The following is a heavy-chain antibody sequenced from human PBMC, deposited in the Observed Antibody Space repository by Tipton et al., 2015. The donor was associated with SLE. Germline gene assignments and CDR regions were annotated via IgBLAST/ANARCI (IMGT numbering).Heavy chain of an antibody. CDR1: GFTFSSYA. D-gene: IGHD2-15*01. CDR2: ISYDGSNK. V-gene: IGHV3-30*04. CDR3: ARDGVVVVVATQGAFDI. J-gene: IGHJ3*02. Sequence: SLRLSCAASGFTFSSYAMHWVRQAPGKGLEWVAVISYDGSNKYYADSVKGRFTISRDNSKNTLYLQMNSLRAEDTAVYYCARDGVVVVVATQGAFDIWGQGTMVTVSS.